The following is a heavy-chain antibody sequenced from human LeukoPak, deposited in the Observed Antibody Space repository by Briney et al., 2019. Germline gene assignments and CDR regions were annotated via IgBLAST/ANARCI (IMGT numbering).Heavy chain of an antibody. CDR3: ARDKLAVLLWFGEHSHGMDV. V-gene: IGHV3-21*01. J-gene: IGHJ6*04. CDR1: GFTFSSYS. CDR2: ISSSSSYI. D-gene: IGHD3-10*01. Sequence: GGSLRLSCAASGFTFSSYSMNWARQAPGKGLEWVSSISSSSSYIYYADSVKGRFTISRDNAKNSLYLQMNSLRAEDTAVYYCARDKLAVLLWFGEHSHGMDVWGKGTTVTVSS.